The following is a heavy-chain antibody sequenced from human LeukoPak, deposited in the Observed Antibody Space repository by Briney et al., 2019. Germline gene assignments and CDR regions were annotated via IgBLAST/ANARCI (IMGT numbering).Heavy chain of an antibody. Sequence: ASVKVSCKASGYTFTGYYMHWVRQAPGQGLEWMGWINPNSGGTNCAQKFQGRVTMTRDTSISTAYMELSRLRSDDTAVYYCAREWKTAMVIYYFDYWGQGTLVTVSS. D-gene: IGHD5-18*01. CDR1: GYTFTGYY. V-gene: IGHV1-2*02. CDR3: AREWKTAMVIYYFDY. J-gene: IGHJ4*02. CDR2: INPNSGGT.